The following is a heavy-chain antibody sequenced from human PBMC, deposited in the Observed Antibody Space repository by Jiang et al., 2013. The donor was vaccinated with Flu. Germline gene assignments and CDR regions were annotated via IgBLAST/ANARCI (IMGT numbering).Heavy chain of an antibody. CDR3: VREPPSSIEVADPQGGGDY. D-gene: IGHD5-24*01. V-gene: IGHV5-51*01. CDR1: GVQVCGLL. CDR2: IDPGDSES. Sequence: GAEVKKPGESLKISCKGSGVQVCGLLDRLGAPDARKGLEWMGIIDPGDSESRYSPSFQGQVTISADKSVNSVYLQWSSLKASDTAMYYCVREPPSSIEVADPQGGGDYWGQGTPVTVSS. J-gene: IGHJ4*02.